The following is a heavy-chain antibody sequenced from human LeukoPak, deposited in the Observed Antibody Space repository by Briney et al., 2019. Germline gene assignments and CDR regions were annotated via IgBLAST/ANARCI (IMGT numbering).Heavy chain of an antibody. CDR1: GGTFSGYA. CDR3: ARLAKDVYSSGWYGGAFDI. V-gene: IGHV1-69*05. Sequence: ASVKVSCKASGGTFSGYAISWVRQAPGQGLEWMGRIIPIFGTANYAQKFQGRVTITTDESTSTAYMELSSLRSEDTAVYYCARLAKDVYSSGWYGGAFDIWGQGTMVTVSS. CDR2: IIPIFGTA. D-gene: IGHD6-19*01. J-gene: IGHJ3*02.